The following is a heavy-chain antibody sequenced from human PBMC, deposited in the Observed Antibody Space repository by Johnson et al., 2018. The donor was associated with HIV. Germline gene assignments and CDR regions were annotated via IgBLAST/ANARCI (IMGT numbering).Heavy chain of an antibody. CDR3: ARKTGYDAFDM. Sequence: GGLVQPGGSLRLSCAASGFTVSSNYMSWVRQAPGKGLEWVSVIYSGGSTYYTDSVKGRFTISRDNSRNTLYLQMNSLRVEDTAVYFCARKTGYDAFDMWGQGTMVTVSS. CDR2: IYSGGST. CDR1: GFTVSSNY. D-gene: IGHD3-9*01. V-gene: IGHV3-66*02. J-gene: IGHJ3*02.